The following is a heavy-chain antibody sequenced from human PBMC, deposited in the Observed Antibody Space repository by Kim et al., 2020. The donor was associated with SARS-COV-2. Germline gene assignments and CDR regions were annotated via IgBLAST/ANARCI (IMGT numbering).Heavy chain of an antibody. Sequence: SNYIYYADSVKGRFTISRDNAKTSLYLQMNSLRPDDTAFYFCARNPKRDYWGQGTLVTVSS. J-gene: IGHJ4*02. CDR3: ARNPKRDY. CDR2: SNYI. V-gene: IGHV3-21*01.